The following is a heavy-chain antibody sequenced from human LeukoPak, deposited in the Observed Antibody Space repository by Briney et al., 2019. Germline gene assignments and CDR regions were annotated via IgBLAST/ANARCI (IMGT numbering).Heavy chain of an antibody. V-gene: IGHV1-8*03. CDR2: MNPNSGNT. Sequence: ASVKVSCKASGYTFTSYDINWVRQATGQGLEWMGWMNPNSGNTGYAQKFQGRVTITRNTSISTAYMELSSLRSEDTAVYYCARDPYYYGSGHADYWGQGTLVTVSS. CDR1: GYTFTSYD. CDR3: ARDPYYYGSGHADY. D-gene: IGHD3-10*01. J-gene: IGHJ4*02.